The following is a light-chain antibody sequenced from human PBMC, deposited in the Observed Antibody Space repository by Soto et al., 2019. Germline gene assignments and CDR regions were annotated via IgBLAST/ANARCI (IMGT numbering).Light chain of an antibody. CDR1: QSVLYSSNNKNY. V-gene: IGKV4-1*01. CDR2: WAS. Sequence: DIVMTQSPDSLAVSLGERATINCKSSQSVLYSSNNKNYLAWYQQKPGQPPKLLIYWASTRESGVPDRFSGSGSGTDFTLTISSLQAEDVAVYDCQQYYSTPRAMYTFGQGTKLEIK. J-gene: IGKJ2*01. CDR3: QQYYSTPRAMYT.